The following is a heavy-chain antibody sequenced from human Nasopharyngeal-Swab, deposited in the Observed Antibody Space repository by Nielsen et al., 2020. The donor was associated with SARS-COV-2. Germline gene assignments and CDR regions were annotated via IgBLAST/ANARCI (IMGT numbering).Heavy chain of an antibody. D-gene: IGHD6-13*01. CDR3: VRSSSWYYFDY. CDR2: IYYNGNT. Sequence: SETLSLTCTVSGDSIAYSTFYWGWIRQPPGKGLEWIGNIYYNGNTYRNPSLKSRLTISVDKSKNQFSLQLSSVTAADTAVYYCVRSSSWYYFDYWAQGTQATVSS. CDR1: GDSIAYSTFY. J-gene: IGHJ4*02. V-gene: IGHV4-39*01.